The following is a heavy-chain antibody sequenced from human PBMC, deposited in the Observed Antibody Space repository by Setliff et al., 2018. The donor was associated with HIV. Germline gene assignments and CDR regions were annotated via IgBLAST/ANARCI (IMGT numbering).Heavy chain of an antibody. D-gene: IGHD4-17*01. Sequence: PGESLKISCRASDYTFTSYWIAWVRQRPGKGLEWMGIIYPGDFDTRYSPSFEGQVVISADKSISTAYLHWNNLRASDTAIYYCARNYGESDWHFDLWGRGTLVTVSS. CDR2: IYPGDFDT. J-gene: IGHJ2*01. CDR3: ARNYGESDWHFDL. V-gene: IGHV5-51*01. CDR1: DYTFTSYW.